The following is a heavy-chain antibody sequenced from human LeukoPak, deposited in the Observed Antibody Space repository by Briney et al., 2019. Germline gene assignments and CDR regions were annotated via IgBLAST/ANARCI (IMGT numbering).Heavy chain of an antibody. V-gene: IGHV1-2*02. CDR1: GYTFTGHY. D-gene: IGHD6-25*01. CDR3: ARVERRQQPLTGAFDI. CDR2: INPNSGDT. Sequence: ASVKVSCKASGYTFTGHYMHWLRQAPGQGLEWMGCINPNSGDTNYAQKFQGRVTMTRDTSISTTYMELSSLRSDDTAVYYCARVERRQQPLTGAFDIWGQGTMVTVSS. J-gene: IGHJ3*02.